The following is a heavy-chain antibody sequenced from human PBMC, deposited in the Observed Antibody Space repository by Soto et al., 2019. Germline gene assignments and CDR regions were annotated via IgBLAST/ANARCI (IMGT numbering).Heavy chain of an antibody. CDR3: AHKRDGYNNFDY. CDR2: IYWDDDK. Sequence: QITLKESGPTMVKPTQTLTLTCTFSGFSLSASGVGVGWIRQPPGKALQWLTLIYWDDDKRYSPSLKSRLTITKDTSKNQVVLTMTNMDPVDTATYYCAHKRDGYNNFDYWAREPWSPSPQ. J-gene: IGHJ4*02. CDR1: GFSLSASGVG. D-gene: IGHD2-21*01. V-gene: IGHV2-5*02.